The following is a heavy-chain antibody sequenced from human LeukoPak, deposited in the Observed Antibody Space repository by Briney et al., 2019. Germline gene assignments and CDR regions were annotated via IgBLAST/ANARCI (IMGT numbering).Heavy chain of an antibody. CDR3: ARGDYGFWSGPSAGYYYGMDV. D-gene: IGHD3-3*01. Sequence: PGGSLRLSCAASGFTFSSYSMNWVRQAPGKGLEWVSSISSSSSYIYYADSVKGRFTISRDNAKNSLYLQMNNLRAEDTAVYYCARGDYGFWSGPSAGYYYGMDVWGQGTTVTVSS. CDR1: GFTFSSYS. J-gene: IGHJ6*02. CDR2: ISSSSSYI. V-gene: IGHV3-21*01.